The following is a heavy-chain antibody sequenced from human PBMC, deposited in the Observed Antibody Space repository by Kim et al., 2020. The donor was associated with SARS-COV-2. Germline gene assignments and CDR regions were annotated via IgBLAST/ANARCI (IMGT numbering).Heavy chain of an antibody. V-gene: IGHV3-30*04. Sequence: GGSLRLSCAASGFTFSSYAMHWVRQAPGKGLEWVAVISYDGSNKYYADSVKGRFTISRDNSKNTLYLQMNSLRAEDTAVYYCATGRRRGSSSGMNDAFDIWGQGTMVTVSS. CDR3: ATGRRRGSSSGMNDAFDI. J-gene: IGHJ3*02. D-gene: IGHD6-13*01. CDR2: ISYDGSNK. CDR1: GFTFSSYA.